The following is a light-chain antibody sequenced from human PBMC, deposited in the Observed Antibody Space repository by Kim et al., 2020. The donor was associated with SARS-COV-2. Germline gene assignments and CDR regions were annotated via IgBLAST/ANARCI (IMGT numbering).Light chain of an antibody. J-gene: IGKJ1*01. CDR1: QSVSSN. V-gene: IGKV3-15*01. CDR3: QQYNNWPTWT. CDR2: GAS. Sequence: PGERATLSCGAGQSVSSNLAWYQQKPGQAPRLLIYGASTRATGIPARFSGSGSGTEFTLTISSLQSEDFAVYYCQQYNNWPTWTFGQGTKVDIK.